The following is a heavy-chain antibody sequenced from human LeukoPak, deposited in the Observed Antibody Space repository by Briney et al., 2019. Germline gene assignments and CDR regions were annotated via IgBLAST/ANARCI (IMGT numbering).Heavy chain of an antibody. V-gene: IGHV3-30*04. CDR2: ISHDGNDQ. CDR3: ARDRDCSRTSCFNAFDV. Sequence: PGRSLRLSCAASGFTFSTYEMHWVRQAPGKGLEWAAVISHDGNDQYYGDSVKGRFTISRDNSKNALYLQMNSLRLEDTAVYYCARDRDCSRTSCFNAFDVWGQGTMAIVSS. CDR1: GFTFSTYE. J-gene: IGHJ3*01. D-gene: IGHD2-2*01.